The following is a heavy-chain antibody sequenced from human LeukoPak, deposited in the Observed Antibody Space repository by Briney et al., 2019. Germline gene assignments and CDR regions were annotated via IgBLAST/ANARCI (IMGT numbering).Heavy chain of an antibody. CDR1: GGSFSGYY. D-gene: IGHD3-9*01. CDR3: ARSILPPTIWYYYYGMDV. CDR2: INHSGST. J-gene: IGHJ6*02. V-gene: IGHV4-34*01. Sequence: SETLSLTCAVYGGSFSGYYWSWIRQPPGKGLEWIGEINHSGSTNYNPSLKSRVTISVDTSKNQFSLKLSSVTAADTAVYYCARSILPPTIWYYYYGMDVWGQGTTVTVSS.